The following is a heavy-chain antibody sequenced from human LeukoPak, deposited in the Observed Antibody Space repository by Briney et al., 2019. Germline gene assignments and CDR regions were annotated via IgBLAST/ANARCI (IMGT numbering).Heavy chain of an antibody. J-gene: IGHJ6*02. CDR2: IKQDGSAK. CDR3: ARAGYCTNGVCYHAYYYYYGMDV. D-gene: IGHD2-8*01. CDR1: GFTFSSYW. Sequence: PGGSQRLSCAASGFTFSSYWMSWVRQAPGKGLEWVANIKQDGSAKYYVDSVKGRFTISRDNAKNSLYLQMNSLRAEDTAVYYCARAGYCTNGVCYHAYYYYYGMDVWGQGTMVTVSS. V-gene: IGHV3-7*01.